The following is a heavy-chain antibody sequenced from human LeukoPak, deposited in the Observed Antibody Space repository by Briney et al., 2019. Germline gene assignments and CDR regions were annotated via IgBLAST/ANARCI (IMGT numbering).Heavy chain of an antibody. D-gene: IGHD3-22*01. CDR1: GYTFTIYG. Sequence: ASVKVSCKASGYTFTIYGISWVRQAPGQGLELMGWISAYNGNTNYAQKLQGRVTMTTDTSTSTAYMELRSLRSDDTAVYYCARGGTYYYDSSGYYEALDYWGQGTLVTVSS. CDR3: ARGGTYYYDSSGYYEALDY. V-gene: IGHV1-18*01. J-gene: IGHJ4*02. CDR2: ISAYNGNT.